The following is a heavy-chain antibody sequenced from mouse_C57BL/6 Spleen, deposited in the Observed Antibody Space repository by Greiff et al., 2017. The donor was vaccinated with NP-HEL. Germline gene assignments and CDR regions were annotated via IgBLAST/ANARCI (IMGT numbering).Heavy chain of an antibody. CDR1: GFTFSSYA. V-gene: IGHV5-4*03. CDR2: ISDGGSYT. CDR3: AVDYSFAY. J-gene: IGHJ3*01. D-gene: IGHD2-4*01. Sequence: EVKLMESGGGLVKPGGSLKLSCAASGFTFSSYAMSWVRQTPEKRLEWVATISDGGSYTYYPDNVKGRFTISRDNAKNNLYLQMSHLKSEDTAMYYCAVDYSFAYWGQGTLVTVSA.